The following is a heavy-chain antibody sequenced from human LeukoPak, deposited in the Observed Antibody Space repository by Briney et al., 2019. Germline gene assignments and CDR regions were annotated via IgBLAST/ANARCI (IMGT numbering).Heavy chain of an antibody. CDR3: ARDKMGYYDGFDY. CDR1: GYTFTGYY. CDR2: INPNSGGT. V-gene: IGHV1-2*02. D-gene: IGHD3-22*01. J-gene: IGHJ4*02. Sequence: ASVKVSCKASGYTFTGYYMHWVRQAPGQGLEWMGWINPNSGGTNYAQKFQGRVTMTRDTSISTAYMGLSRLRSDDTAVYYCARDKMGYYDGFDYWGQGTLVTVSS.